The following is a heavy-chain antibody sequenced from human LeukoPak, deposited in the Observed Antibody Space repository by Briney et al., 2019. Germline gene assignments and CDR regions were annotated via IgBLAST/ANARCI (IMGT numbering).Heavy chain of an antibody. CDR3: ASLISIVGATN. Sequence: GGSLRLSCAASGFTFSSYSMNWVRQAPGKGLEWVSYISSSSSTIYYADSVEGRFTISRDNAKNSLYLQMNSLRAEDTAVYYCASLISIVGATNWGQGTLVTVSS. V-gene: IGHV3-48*01. J-gene: IGHJ4*02. CDR2: ISSSSSTI. CDR1: GFTFSSYS. D-gene: IGHD1-26*01.